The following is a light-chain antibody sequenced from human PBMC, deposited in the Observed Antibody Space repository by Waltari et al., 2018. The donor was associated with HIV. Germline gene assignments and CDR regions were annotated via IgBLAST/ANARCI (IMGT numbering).Light chain of an antibody. V-gene: IGKV1-9*01. CDR2: SAS. Sequence: IQLTQSPSFLSASVGDRVTITFRASQGISSYLAWYQQKPGKAPNLLIYSASTLQNGVPLRFSGSGSGTEFTLTISDLQPEDFATYYCQQLNTYPPFFGGGTKVDIK. J-gene: IGKJ4*01. CDR3: QQLNTYPPF. CDR1: QGISSY.